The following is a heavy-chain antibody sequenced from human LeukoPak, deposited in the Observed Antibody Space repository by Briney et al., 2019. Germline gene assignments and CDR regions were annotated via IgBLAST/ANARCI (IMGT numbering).Heavy chain of an antibody. Sequence: GGSLRLSCAASGFTFSSYGMHWVRQAPGKGLEWVAFIRYDGSNKYYADSVKGRFTISRDNSKNTVYLQMNSLRAEDAAVYYCAKHGLPLVVISAPLDYWGQGTLVTVAS. CDR3: AKHGLPLVVISAPLDY. V-gene: IGHV3-30*02. CDR1: GFTFSSYG. CDR2: IRYDGSNK. D-gene: IGHD2-15*01. J-gene: IGHJ4*02.